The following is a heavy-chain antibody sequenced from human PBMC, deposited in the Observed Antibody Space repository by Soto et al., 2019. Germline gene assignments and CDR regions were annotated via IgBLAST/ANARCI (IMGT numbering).Heavy chain of an antibody. CDR3: SASTAPYPIDY. Sequence: PSETRSLTCTVSSGSVSSGGYFWSWIRQLPGKGLEWIGYSYHTGSTFYNPSLKSRVTIXXXTXXXXXSLXLXXVTXADTAMYFCSASTAPYPIDYWCPGTRVTVSS. J-gene: IGHJ4*02. V-gene: IGHV4-31*03. CDR2: SYHTGST. CDR1: SGSVSSGGYF.